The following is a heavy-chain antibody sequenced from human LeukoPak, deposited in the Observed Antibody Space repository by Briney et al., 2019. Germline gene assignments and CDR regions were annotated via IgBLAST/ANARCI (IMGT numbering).Heavy chain of an antibody. Sequence: PSETLSLTCTVSGGSISHYYWSWVRQSPGKGLEWIGYIYYSGTTNYNPSLKSRVTISVDTSRNQFSLQLRSVTAADTAVYYCAREDPQTTVPEGMDVWGQGTTVIVSS. CDR2: IYYSGTT. CDR3: AREDPQTTVPEGMDV. V-gene: IGHV4-59*01. J-gene: IGHJ6*02. D-gene: IGHD4-17*01. CDR1: GGSISHYY.